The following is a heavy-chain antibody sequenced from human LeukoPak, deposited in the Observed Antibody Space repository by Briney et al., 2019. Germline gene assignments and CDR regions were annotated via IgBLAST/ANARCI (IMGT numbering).Heavy chain of an antibody. J-gene: IGHJ4*02. Sequence: GASVKVSCKASGYTFTSYGISWVRQAPGQGREWMGWISAYNGNTNYAQKLQGRVTMTTDTSTSTAYMELRSLRSDDTAVYYCAVNTYGSGSYSNDYWGQGTLVTVSS. CDR2: ISAYNGNT. CDR3: AVNTYGSGSYSNDY. D-gene: IGHD3-10*01. V-gene: IGHV1-18*01. CDR1: GYTFTSYG.